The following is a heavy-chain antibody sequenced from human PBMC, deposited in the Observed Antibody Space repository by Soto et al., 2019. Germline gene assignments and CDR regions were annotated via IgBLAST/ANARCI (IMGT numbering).Heavy chain of an antibody. J-gene: IGHJ5*02. CDR2: IYATGTT. Sequence: SETLSLTCTVSGGSIIGFYWSWIRKSAGKGLEWIGRIYATGTTDYNPSLKSRVMMSVDTSKKQFSLKLRSVTAADTAVYYCVRDGTKTLRDWLDPCGQGISVTV. CDR1: GGSIIGFY. CDR3: VRDGTKTLRDWLDP. D-gene: IGHD1-1*01. V-gene: IGHV4-4*07.